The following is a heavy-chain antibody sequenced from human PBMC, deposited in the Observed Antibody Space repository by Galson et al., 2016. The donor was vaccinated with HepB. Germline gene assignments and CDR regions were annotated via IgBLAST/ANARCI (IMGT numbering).Heavy chain of an antibody. D-gene: IGHD6-25*01. CDR3: ARGGRHCSGNNCSPFDF. Sequence: TLSLTCTVSGASISSGGHFWSWIRQHPGKGLEWIVYIYYTGNTYYNPSLKSRLTTSEDASRNQFSLRLNSVTAADTAVYFCARGGRHCSGNNCSPFDFWGQGILVTVSS. V-gene: IGHV4-31*03. CDR2: IYYTGNT. CDR1: GASISSGGHF. J-gene: IGHJ4*02.